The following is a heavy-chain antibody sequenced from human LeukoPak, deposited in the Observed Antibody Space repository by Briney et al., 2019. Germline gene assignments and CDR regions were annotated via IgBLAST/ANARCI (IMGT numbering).Heavy chain of an antibody. V-gene: IGHV3-48*03. J-gene: IGHJ4*02. CDR3: AGGYCSGGSCYGGDY. Sequence: GGSLRLSCAASGFTFSNYEMNWVRQAPGKGLEWVSYISSSGTTIYYAERRFTISRDNAKNSLYLLMNSLRAEDTAIYYCAGGYCSGGSCYGGDYWGQGTLVTVSS. CDR1: GFTFSNYE. D-gene: IGHD2-15*01. CDR2: ISSSGTTI.